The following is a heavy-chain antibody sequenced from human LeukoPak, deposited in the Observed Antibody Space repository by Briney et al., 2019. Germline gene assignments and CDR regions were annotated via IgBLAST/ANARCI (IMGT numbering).Heavy chain of an antibody. D-gene: IGHD2-15*01. CDR1: GGSFSGYY. J-gene: IGHJ4*02. CDR3: ARGPYCSGGSCYLIYYFVY. V-gene: IGHV4-34*01. CDR2: INHSGST. Sequence: SETLSLTCAVYGGSFSGYYWSWIRQPPGKGLEWIGEINHSGSTNYNPSLKSRVTISVDTSKNQFSLKLSSVTAADTAVYYCARGPYCSGGSCYLIYYFVYWGQGTLVTVSS.